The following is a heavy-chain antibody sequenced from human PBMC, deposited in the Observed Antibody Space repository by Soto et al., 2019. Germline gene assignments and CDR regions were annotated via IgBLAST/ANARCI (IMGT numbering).Heavy chain of an antibody. CDR2: IYDSGNMY. V-gene: IGHV4-31*03. D-gene: IGHD3-10*02. Sequence: PXETLSLTCTVSGGSITSGGHYWGWMGQYTGKGLEWIGHIYDSGNMYFYNPSLTSRVTISADTSRNQFSLSLSSLTAADTAVYYCARVVNRGYFYVLTDFWGQGSLFTVSS. CDR1: GGSITSGGHY. J-gene: IGHJ4*02. CDR3: ARVVNRGYFYVLTDF.